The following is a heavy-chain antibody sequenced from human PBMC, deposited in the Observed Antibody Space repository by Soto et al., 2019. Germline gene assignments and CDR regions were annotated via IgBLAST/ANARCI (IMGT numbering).Heavy chain of an antibody. J-gene: IGHJ6*02. CDR1: GFFFSDYG. D-gene: IGHD1-26*01. V-gene: IGHV3-30*02. CDR2: ITNDGNNE. Sequence: GGSLRLSCAASGFFFSDYGIHWCRHSPFKGLEWVALITNDGNNEFYRESVKGRFSISRGRSTNTVDLLMNSLRPEDTGVYYCAKEGPGGGRHFYYGMDVWGQGTTVTVSS. CDR3: AKEGPGGGRHFYYGMDV.